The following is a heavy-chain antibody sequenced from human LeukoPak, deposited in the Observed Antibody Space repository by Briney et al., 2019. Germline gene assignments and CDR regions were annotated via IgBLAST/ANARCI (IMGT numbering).Heavy chain of an antibody. Sequence: GGSLRLSCAASGFTFSSYGMTWVRQAPGKGLEWVSVISGSGGSTDYADSVKGRFTISRDNSKNTLYLQMNSLRAEDTAVYYCATTGVFDYWGQGTLVTVSS. V-gene: IGHV3-23*01. D-gene: IGHD1-14*01. CDR2: ISGSGGST. J-gene: IGHJ4*02. CDR1: GFTFSSYG. CDR3: ATTGVFDY.